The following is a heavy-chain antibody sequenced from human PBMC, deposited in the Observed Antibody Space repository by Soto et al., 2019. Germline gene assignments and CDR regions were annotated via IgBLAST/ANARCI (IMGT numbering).Heavy chain of an antibody. J-gene: IGHJ6*03. CDR3: ARVGCSSTSCYRAYYYYYMDV. D-gene: IGHD2-2*01. Sequence: QVQLQESGPGLVKPSQTLSLTCTVSGGSISSGGYYWSWIRQHPGKGLEWIGYIYYSGSTYYNPSLKSRVTISVDTSKNQFSLKLSSETAADTAVYYCARVGCSSTSCYRAYYYYYMDVWGKGTTVTVSS. CDR2: IYYSGST. V-gene: IGHV4-31*03. CDR1: GGSISSGGYY.